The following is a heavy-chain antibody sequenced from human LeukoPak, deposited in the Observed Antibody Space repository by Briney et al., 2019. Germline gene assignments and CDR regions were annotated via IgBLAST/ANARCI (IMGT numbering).Heavy chain of an antibody. D-gene: IGHD2-15*01. J-gene: IGHJ5*02. CDR3: ARGGVVVVAATWFDP. V-gene: IGHV1-8*02. Sequence: EASVKVSCKASGYTFTGYYMHWVRQAPGQGLEWMGWMNPNSGNTGYAQKFQGRVTMTRNTSISTAYMELSSLRSEVTAVYYCARGGVVVVAATWFDPWGQGTLVTVSS. CDR2: MNPNSGNT. CDR1: GYTFTGYY.